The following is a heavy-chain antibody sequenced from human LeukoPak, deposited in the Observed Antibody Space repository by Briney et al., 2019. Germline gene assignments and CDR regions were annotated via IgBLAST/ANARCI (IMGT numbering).Heavy chain of an antibody. CDR2: IYYSGST. D-gene: IGHD5-18*01. J-gene: IGHJ5*02. CDR3: ARMGYSYGYNWFDP. V-gene: IGHV4-59*11. CDR1: GGSISTHY. Sequence: PSETLSLTCSVSGGSISTHYWSWIRQPTGKGLEWIGYIYYSGSTNYNPSLKSRVTISVDTSKNQFSLKLSSVTAADTAVYYCARMGYSYGYNWFDPWGQGTLVTVSS.